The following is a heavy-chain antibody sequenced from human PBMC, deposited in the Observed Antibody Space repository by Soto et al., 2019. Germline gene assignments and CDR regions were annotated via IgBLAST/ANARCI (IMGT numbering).Heavy chain of an antibody. CDR3: ARAGIRSFDWLLSSSFDY. CDR2: IIPIFGTA. D-gene: IGHD3-9*01. CDR1: GGTFSSYA. Sequence: QVQLVQSGAEVKKPGSSVKVSCKASGGTFSSYAISWVRQAPGQGLEWMGGIIPIFGTANYAQKFQGRVTITADKSTSTAYMELSSLRSEEMAVYYCARAGIRSFDWLLSSSFDYCGQVTLVTVSS. J-gene: IGHJ4*02. V-gene: IGHV1-69*06.